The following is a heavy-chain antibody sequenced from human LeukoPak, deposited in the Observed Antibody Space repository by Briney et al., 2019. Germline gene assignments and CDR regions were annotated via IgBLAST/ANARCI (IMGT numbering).Heavy chain of an antibody. CDR1: GGTFSSYA. V-gene: IGHV1-69*05. CDR2: IIPIFGTA. Sequence: SVKVSCKASGGTFSSYAISWVRQAPGQGLEWMGGIIPIFGTANYAQKFQGRVTITTDEPTSTAYMELSSLRSEDTAVYYCARGPPPYYGSGSYNDYWGQGTLVTVSS. CDR3: ARGPPPYYGSGSYNDY. D-gene: IGHD3-10*01. J-gene: IGHJ4*02.